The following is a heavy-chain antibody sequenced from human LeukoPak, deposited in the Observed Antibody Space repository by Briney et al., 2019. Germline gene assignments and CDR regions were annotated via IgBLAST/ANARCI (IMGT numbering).Heavy chain of an antibody. CDR3: ARATARSMGGHNWFDS. J-gene: IGHJ5*01. CDR1: EFTFGDYG. Sequence: GGSLRLSCAASEFTFGDYGMTWVRQVPGKGLEWVSGISWNGGSTAYGDSVKGRFTISRDNAKNFLYLLLNSLRAEDTAFYFCARATARSMGGHNWFDSWGQGTLVTVSS. CDR2: ISWNGGST. V-gene: IGHV3-20*04. D-gene: IGHD1-26*01.